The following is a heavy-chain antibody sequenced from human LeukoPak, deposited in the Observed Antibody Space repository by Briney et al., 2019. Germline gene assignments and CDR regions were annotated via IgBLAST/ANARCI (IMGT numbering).Heavy chain of an antibody. D-gene: IGHD5-12*01. CDR1: GLTVSSNY. Sequence: PGGSLRLSYAASGLTVSSNYMSWVRQAPGKGLEWVSVIHSGGSTYYADSVKGRFTISRDNSKNTLYLQMNSLRAEDTAVYYCARGYSGYDPFNYRRPGTLVTVSS. CDR3: ARGYSGYDPFNY. V-gene: IGHV3-66*01. J-gene: IGHJ4*02. CDR2: IHSGGST.